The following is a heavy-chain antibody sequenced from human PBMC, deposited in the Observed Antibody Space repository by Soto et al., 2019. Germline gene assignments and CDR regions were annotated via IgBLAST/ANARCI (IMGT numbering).Heavy chain of an antibody. CDR1: GFTFTNFR. Sequence: EVHLVESGGGLVRPGESLRLSCAASGFTFTNFRMSWLRQAPGKGLEWVSNIKQDGSETRYVDSVKGRFTISRDNAKNSLFLQMNSLRAEDTAIYYCARCYGTGFLSGYWGQGTLVTVST. CDR3: ARCYGTGFLSGY. CDR2: IKQDGSET. D-gene: IGHD3-10*01. V-gene: IGHV3-7*01. J-gene: IGHJ4*02.